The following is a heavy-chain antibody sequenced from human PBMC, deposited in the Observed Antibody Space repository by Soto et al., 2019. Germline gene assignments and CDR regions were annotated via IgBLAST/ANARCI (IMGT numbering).Heavy chain of an antibody. Sequence: QVQLVQSGAEVKKPGSSVKVSCKASGGTFSSYAISWVRQAPGQGLEWMGGIIPIFGTANYAQKFQGRVTLTADESTSTAYLELSSLRSEDTAVYYCARGVGSIAYCGGDCQYYFDYWGQGTLVTVSS. J-gene: IGHJ4*02. CDR3: ARGVGSIAYCGGDCQYYFDY. CDR1: GGTFSSYA. V-gene: IGHV1-69*01. CDR2: IIPIFGTA. D-gene: IGHD2-21*02.